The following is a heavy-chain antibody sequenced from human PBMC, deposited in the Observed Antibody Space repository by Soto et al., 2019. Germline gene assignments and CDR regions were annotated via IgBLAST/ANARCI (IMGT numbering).Heavy chain of an antibody. CDR2: ISGSGGST. CDR1: GLTFSSYA. Sequence: PGRSLRLSCAASGLTFSSYAMSWVRQAPGKGLEWVSAISGSGGSTYYADSVKGRFTISRDNSKNTLYLQMNSLRAEDTAVYYCAKIYGDYDGYYYGMDVWGQGTTVTVSS. CDR3: AKIYGDYDGYYYGMDV. D-gene: IGHD4-17*01. J-gene: IGHJ6*02. V-gene: IGHV3-23*01.